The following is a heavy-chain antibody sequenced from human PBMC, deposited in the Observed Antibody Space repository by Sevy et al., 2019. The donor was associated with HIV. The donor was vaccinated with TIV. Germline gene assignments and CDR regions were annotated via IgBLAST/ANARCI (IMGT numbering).Heavy chain of an antibody. CDR2: ISSSSSYT. CDR1: GITFSDYY. D-gene: IGHD3-16*02. J-gene: IGHJ4*02. Sequence: GGSLRLSCAASGITFSDYYMSWIRQSPGKGLEWVSYISSSSSYTNYADSVKGRFTISRDNAKNSLYLQMNSLRAEDTAVYYCARGHDYVWGSYRHFDYWGQGTLVTVSS. CDR3: ARGHDYVWGSYRHFDY. V-gene: IGHV3-11*06.